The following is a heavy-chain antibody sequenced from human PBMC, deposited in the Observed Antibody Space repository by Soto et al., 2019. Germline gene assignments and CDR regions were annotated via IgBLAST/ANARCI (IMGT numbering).Heavy chain of an antibody. Sequence: SETLSLTCTVSGVSISSYYWSWIRQPPGKGLEWIGYIYYSGSTNYNPSLKSRVTISVDTSKNQFSLKLSSVTAADTAVYYCARGWVINDYWGQGTLVTVAS. CDR3: ARGWVINDY. J-gene: IGHJ4*02. V-gene: IGHV4-59*01. CDR2: IYYSGST. CDR1: GVSISSYY.